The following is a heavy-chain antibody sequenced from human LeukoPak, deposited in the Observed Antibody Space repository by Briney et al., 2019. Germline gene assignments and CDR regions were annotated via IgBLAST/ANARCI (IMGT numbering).Heavy chain of an antibody. CDR3: AREVRGYSYGYRPTELYWYIDV. CDR2: INHSGST. V-gene: IGHV4-34*01. Sequence: SETLSLTCAVYGGSFSGYYWSWIRQPPGKGLEWIGEINHSGSTNYNPSLKSRVTISVDTSKNQFSLKLSSVTAADTAVYYCAREVRGYSYGYRPTELYWYIDVWGRGTLVTVSS. J-gene: IGHJ2*01. D-gene: IGHD5-18*01. CDR1: GGSFSGYY.